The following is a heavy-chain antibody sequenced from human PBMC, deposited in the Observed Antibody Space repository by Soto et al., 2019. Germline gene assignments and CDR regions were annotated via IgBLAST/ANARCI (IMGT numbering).Heavy chain of an antibody. CDR2: IYHSGGT. V-gene: IGHV4-30-2*01. Sequence: SSETLSLTCAVSCGPITSGGYSWSWIRQPPGKGLEWIGYIYHSGGTYYNPSLKSRVTLSIDRTKKQFSLKLKSVTAADTAVYFCARTMTTSGWFDPWGQGTLDTVSS. J-gene: IGHJ5*02. D-gene: IGHD4-17*01. CDR3: ARTMTTSGWFDP. CDR1: CGPITSGGYS.